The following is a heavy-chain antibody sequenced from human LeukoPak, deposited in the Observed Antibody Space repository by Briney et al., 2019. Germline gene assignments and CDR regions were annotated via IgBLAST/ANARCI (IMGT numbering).Heavy chain of an antibody. J-gene: IGHJ3*02. D-gene: IGHD2-15*01. CDR2: IYYSGST. CDR1: GGSISSSSYY. V-gene: IGHV4-39*01. CDR3: ASEGDIVVVVAATRDKMGAFDI. Sequence: SETLSLTCAVYGGSISSSSYYWGWIRQPPGKGLEWIGSIYYSGSTYYNPSLKSRVTISVDTSKNQFSLKLSSVTAADTAVYYCASEGDIVVVVAATRDKMGAFDIWGQGTMVTVSS.